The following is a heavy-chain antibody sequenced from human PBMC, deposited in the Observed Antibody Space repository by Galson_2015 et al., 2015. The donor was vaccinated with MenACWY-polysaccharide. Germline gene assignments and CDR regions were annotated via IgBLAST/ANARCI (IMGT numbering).Heavy chain of an antibody. CDR2: ISSSGGST. D-gene: IGHD2-15*01. Sequence: SLRLSCADSGFSFSSYAINWVRQAPGKGLEWVAAISSSGGSTQLAGSVKGRFTISRDNSKNTVYLQMNSLRAEDTAVYYCAAGYFRYDYWGQGTPVTVSS. CDR3: AAGYFRYDY. J-gene: IGHJ4*02. CDR1: GFSFSSYA. V-gene: IGHV3-23*01.